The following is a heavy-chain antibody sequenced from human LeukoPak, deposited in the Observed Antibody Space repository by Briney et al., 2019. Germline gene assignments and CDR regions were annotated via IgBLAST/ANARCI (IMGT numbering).Heavy chain of an antibody. J-gene: IGHJ4*02. V-gene: IGHV1-18*04. D-gene: IGHD3-22*01. CDR3: ATLTSSGIDY. CDR2: ISAYNGNT. CDR1: GYTFTDYY. Sequence: ASLKVSSEASGYTFTDYYMHWVRHAPGQGLEWMGWISAYNGNTNDAQKLQGRVTMTTDTSTSTAYMELRSLRSDDTAVYYCATLTSSGIDYWGQGTLVTVSS.